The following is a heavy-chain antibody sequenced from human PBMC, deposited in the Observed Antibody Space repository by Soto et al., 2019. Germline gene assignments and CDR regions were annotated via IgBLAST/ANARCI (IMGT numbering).Heavy chain of an antibody. CDR2: ISYDGSNK. CDR1: GFTFSSYA. V-gene: IGHV3-30-3*01. D-gene: IGHD3-22*01. CDR3: ARESSSGCSLNFDY. J-gene: IGHJ4*02. Sequence: PGGSLRLSCAASGFTFSSYAMHWVRQAPGKGLEWVAVISYDGSNKYYADSVKGRFTISRDNSKNTLYLQMNSLRAEDTAVYYCARESSSGCSLNFDYWGQGTLVTVS.